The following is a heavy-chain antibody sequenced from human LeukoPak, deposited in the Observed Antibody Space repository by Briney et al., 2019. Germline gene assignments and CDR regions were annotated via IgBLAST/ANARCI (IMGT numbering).Heavy chain of an antibody. J-gene: IGHJ6*03. D-gene: IGHD2-2*01. CDR1: GGTFSSYA. CDR3: ARGEHCSSTSCQGYYYYYMDV. Sequence: ASVKVSCKASGGTFSSYAISWVRQAPGQGLEWMGGIIPIFGTANYAQKFQGRVTITADESTSTAYMELSSLRSEDTAVYYCARGEHCSSTSCQGYYYYYMDVWGKGTTVTVSS. V-gene: IGHV1-69*13. CDR2: IIPIFGTA.